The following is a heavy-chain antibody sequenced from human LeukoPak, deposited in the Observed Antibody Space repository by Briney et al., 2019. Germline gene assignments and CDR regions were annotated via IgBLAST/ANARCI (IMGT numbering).Heavy chain of an antibody. CDR2: IYHSGSA. V-gene: IGHV4-38-2*02. Sequence: SETLSLTCTVSGYSISSGYYWGWIRQPPGKGLEWIGSIYHSGSAYYNPSLKSRVTISVDTSKNQFSLKLSSVTAADTAVYYCARGNWYYDFWSGYYFNWFDPWGQGTLVTVSS. CDR1: GYSISSGYY. CDR3: ARGNWYYDFWSGYYFNWFDP. D-gene: IGHD3-3*01. J-gene: IGHJ5*02.